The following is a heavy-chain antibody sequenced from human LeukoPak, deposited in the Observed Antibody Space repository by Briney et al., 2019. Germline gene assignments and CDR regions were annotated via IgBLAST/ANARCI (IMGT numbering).Heavy chain of an antibody. CDR2: LSGSGGST. CDR1: GFTFRSYG. V-gene: IGHV3-23*01. CDR3: AKDLGDTMVRGVLYYYYGMDV. Sequence: GGSLRLSCAASGFTFRSYGMSWVRQAPGKGLEWVSSLSGSGGSTYYADTVKGRFTISRDNSKNTLYLQMNSLRAEDTAVYYCAKDLGDTMVRGVLYYYYGMDVWGQGTTVTVSS. J-gene: IGHJ6*02. D-gene: IGHD3-10*01.